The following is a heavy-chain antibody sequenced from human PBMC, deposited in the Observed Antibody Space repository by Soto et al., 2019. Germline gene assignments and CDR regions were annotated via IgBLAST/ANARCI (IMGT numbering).Heavy chain of an antibody. Sequence: ASVKVSCKASGGTFSNYAITWVRQAPGQGLEWMGGIIPIFGTANYAQKFQGRVTITADESTSTAYMELSSLRSEDTAVYYCARDDGFGDQYYYGMDVWGQGTTVTVSS. CDR1: GGTFSNYA. J-gene: IGHJ6*02. V-gene: IGHV1-69*13. D-gene: IGHD3-10*01. CDR2: IIPIFGTA. CDR3: ARDDGFGDQYYYGMDV.